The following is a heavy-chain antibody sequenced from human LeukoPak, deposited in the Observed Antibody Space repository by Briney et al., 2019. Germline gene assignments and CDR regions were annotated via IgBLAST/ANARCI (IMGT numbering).Heavy chain of an antibody. CDR2: ISAYNGNT. CDR1: GYTFTSYG. D-gene: IGHD3-16*02. CDR3: ARDRVYDYVWGCYRPLDY. J-gene: IGHJ4*02. Sequence: ASVKVSCKASGYTFTSYGISWVRQAPGQGLEWMGWISAYNGNTNYAQKLQGRVTMTTDTSTSTAYMELRSLRSDDTAVYYCARDRVYDYVWGCYRPLDYWGQGTLVTVSS. V-gene: IGHV1-18*01.